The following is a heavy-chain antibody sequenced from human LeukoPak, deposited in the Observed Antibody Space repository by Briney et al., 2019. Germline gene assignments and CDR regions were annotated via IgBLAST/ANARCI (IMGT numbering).Heavy chain of an antibody. CDR1: GYTFTSYA. CDR3: ARVAADYSDSTGYYAYSEYFQH. J-gene: IGHJ1*01. V-gene: IGHV1-3*01. CDR2: INAGNGNT. Sequence: GASVKVSCKASGYTFTSYAMHWVRQAPGQGLEWMGWINAGNGNTKYSQRFQGRVTITSDTSASTAYMELSSLRSEDTAVYYCARVAADYSDSTGYYAYSEYFQHWGQGTLVTASS. D-gene: IGHD3-22*01.